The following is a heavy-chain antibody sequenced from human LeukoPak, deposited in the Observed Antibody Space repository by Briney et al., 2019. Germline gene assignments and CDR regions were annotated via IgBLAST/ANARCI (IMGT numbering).Heavy chain of an antibody. D-gene: IGHD5-18*01. Sequence: SVKVSCKASGGTFSSYAISWVRQAPGQGLEWMGGIIPIFGTANYAQKFQGRVTITADESTSTAYMELSSLRSEDTAVYYCAGDDPTFGYSSDYYYGMDVWGQGTTVTVSS. V-gene: IGHV1-69*13. CDR1: GGTFSSYA. J-gene: IGHJ6*02. CDR3: AGDDPTFGYSSDYYYGMDV. CDR2: IIPIFGTA.